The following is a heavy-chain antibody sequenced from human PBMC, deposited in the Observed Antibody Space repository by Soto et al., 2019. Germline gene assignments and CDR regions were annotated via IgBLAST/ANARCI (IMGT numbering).Heavy chain of an antibody. CDR1: GGTFSSYT. J-gene: IGHJ3*02. V-gene: IGHV1-69*02. CDR2: IIPILGIA. Sequence: QVQLVQSGAEVKKPGSSVKVSCKASGGTFSSYTISWVRQAPGQGLEWMGRIIPILGIANYAQKFQGRVTSNADKSTRTAYMERTSLRSEETAGYYCASYYGSGSYKAFDIWGQGTMFTVSS. CDR3: ASYYGSGSYKAFDI. D-gene: IGHD3-10*01.